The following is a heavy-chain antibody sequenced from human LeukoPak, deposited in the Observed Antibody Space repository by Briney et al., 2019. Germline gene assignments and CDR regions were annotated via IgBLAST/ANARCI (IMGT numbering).Heavy chain of an antibody. Sequence: GGSLRLSCAASGFTFSNYWMHWVRQAPGKGLEWVSYISSSGSTIYYADSVKGRFTISRDNAKNSLYLQMNSLRAEDTAVYYCARELGATVDAFDIWGQGTMVTVSS. J-gene: IGHJ3*02. V-gene: IGHV3-11*01. CDR1: GFTFSNYW. CDR2: ISSSGSTI. D-gene: IGHD1-26*01. CDR3: ARELGATVDAFDI.